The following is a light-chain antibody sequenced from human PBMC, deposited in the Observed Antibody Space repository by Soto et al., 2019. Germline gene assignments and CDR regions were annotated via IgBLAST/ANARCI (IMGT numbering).Light chain of an antibody. CDR2: NTR. CDR3: LLFMGRGISL. CDR1: SGSVTSSYH. J-gene: IGLJ3*02. V-gene: IGLV8-61*01. Sequence: QAVVTQEPSFSVSPGGTVTLTCGLSSGSVTSSYHPSWYRQTPGQAPRTLIYNTRTRSSGVPDRFSGSILGNKAALTITGAQADDESDYYCLLFMGRGISLFGGGTKVTVL.